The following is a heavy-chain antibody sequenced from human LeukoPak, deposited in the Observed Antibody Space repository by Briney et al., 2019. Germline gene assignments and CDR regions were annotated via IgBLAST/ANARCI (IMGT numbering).Heavy chain of an antibody. J-gene: IGHJ2*01. CDR3: AKVPPSPGWWYFDL. CDR2: ITGRGAST. Sequence: GGSLRLSCAASGFTFSSYAMSWVRQAPGKGLEWVSAITGRGASTYYADSEKGRFTISRDNSKNTLYLQMNSLRAEDTAVYYCAKVPPSPGWWYFDLWGRGTLVTVSS. V-gene: IGHV3-23*01. CDR1: GFTFSSYA.